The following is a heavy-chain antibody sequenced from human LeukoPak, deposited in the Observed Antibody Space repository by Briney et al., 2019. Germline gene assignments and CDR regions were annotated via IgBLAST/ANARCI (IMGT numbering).Heavy chain of an antibody. CDR2: INYSGNT. Sequence: GSLRLSCAASGFTFSNAWMTWVRQAPGKGLEWIGDINYSGNTNYNPSLESRLTISVDTSKKQFSLKLTSVTAADTAAYYCCCSGYWGQGALVTVSS. CDR1: GFTFSNAW. J-gene: IGHJ4*02. V-gene: IGHV4-34*08. CDR3: CCSGY. D-gene: IGHD3-10*02.